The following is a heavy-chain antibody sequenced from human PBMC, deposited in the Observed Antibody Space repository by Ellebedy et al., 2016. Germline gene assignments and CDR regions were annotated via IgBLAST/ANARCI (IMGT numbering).Heavy chain of an antibody. CDR3: ARDPVDSSGYSYDAFDI. Sequence: GESLKISCAASGFTFSSYWMSWVRQAPGKGLEWVANIKQDGSEKYYVDSVKGRFTISRDNAKNSPYLQMNSLRAEDTAVYYCARDPVDSSGYSYDAFDIWGQGTMVTVSS. D-gene: IGHD3-22*01. J-gene: IGHJ3*02. V-gene: IGHV3-7*01. CDR1: GFTFSSYW. CDR2: IKQDGSEK.